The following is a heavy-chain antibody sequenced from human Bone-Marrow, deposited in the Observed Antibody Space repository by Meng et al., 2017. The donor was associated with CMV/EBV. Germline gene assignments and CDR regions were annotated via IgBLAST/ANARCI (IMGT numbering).Heavy chain of an antibody. CDR1: GGTFSSYA. V-gene: IGHV1-69*05. J-gene: IGHJ6*02. D-gene: IGHD6-6*01. CDR3: AEGSSSSGRYYYYGMDV. CDR2: IIPIFGTA. Sequence: KISCKASGGTFSSYAISWVRQAPGQGLEWMGGIIPIFGTANYAQKFQGRVTITTDESTSTAYMELSSLRSEDTAVYYCAEGSSSSGRYYYYGMDVWGQGTTVTVSS.